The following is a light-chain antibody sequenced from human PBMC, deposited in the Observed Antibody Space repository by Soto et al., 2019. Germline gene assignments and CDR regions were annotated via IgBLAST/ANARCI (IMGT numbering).Light chain of an antibody. CDR2: KAS. CDR1: QSISSW. Sequence: DIQKTQSPSTLSASVGDRVTITCRASQSISSWLAWYQQKPGKAPKLLIYKASSLGSGVPSRFSGSGSGTEFTLTISSLQPDDFATYYCQQYNSYSPWTFGQGTKVDIK. J-gene: IGKJ1*01. CDR3: QQYNSYSPWT. V-gene: IGKV1-5*03.